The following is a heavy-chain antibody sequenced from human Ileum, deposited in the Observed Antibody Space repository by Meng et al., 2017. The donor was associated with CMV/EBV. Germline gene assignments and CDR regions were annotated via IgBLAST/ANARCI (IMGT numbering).Heavy chain of an antibody. CDR2: INYTGNT. J-gene: IGHJ4*02. V-gene: IGHV4-34*01. CDR1: CGSLSGYY. CDR3: ARARTQYDDFWSGYYSH. D-gene: IGHD3-3*01. Sequence: VERQQVGAGLLKPPGTLSPTCAVHCGSLSGYYWSWIRQTPDKGLEWIAEINYTGNTWFNPALKSRITMSIDTSANQLSLKLTSVTAADAAVYYCARARTQYDDFWSGYYSHWGQGTLVTVSS.